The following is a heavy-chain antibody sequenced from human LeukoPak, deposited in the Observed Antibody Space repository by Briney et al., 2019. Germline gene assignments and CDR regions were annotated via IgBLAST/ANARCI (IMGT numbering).Heavy chain of an antibody. V-gene: IGHV3-7*03. CDR1: GLTLSNYW. CDR2: IKQDGSEK. Sequence: GGSLRLSCTASGLTLSNYWMIWVRQAPGKGLQWVVKIKQDGSEKYYVDSVKGRFTISRDNAENSPYLQMNSLRVEDTAVYYCAARSSGNPYFWGQGTLVTVSS. D-gene: IGHD1-26*01. J-gene: IGHJ4*02. CDR3: AARSSGNPYF.